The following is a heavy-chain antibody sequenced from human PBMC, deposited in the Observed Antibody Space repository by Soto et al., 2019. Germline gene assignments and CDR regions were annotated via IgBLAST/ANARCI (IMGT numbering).Heavy chain of an antibody. CDR2: LWYDGSIK. CDR1: GFTFSSYG. J-gene: IGHJ2*01. V-gene: IGHV3-33*01. CDR3: ARGPPSSSSWYWYFDL. Sequence: PGGSLRLSCAASGFTFSSYGIHWVRQAPGKGLQWVAVLWYDGSIKYYAESVKGRFTISRDNSKNTLFLQMNSLRAEDTAVYYCARGPPSSSSWYWYFDLWGRGTLVTVSS. D-gene: IGHD6-13*01.